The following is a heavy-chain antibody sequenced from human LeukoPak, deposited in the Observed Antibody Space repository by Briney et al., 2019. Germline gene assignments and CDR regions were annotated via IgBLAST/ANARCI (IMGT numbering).Heavy chain of an antibody. CDR2: IFYSGST. Sequence: SETLSLTCTVSGGSIRSGDFYWSWIRQPPGKGLEWIGKIFYSGSTYYNPSLKSRLTMSVDTSKNQFSLNLSSVTAADTAVYYCARARESCGGDCPIFDYWGQGALVTVSS. CDR1: GGSIRSGDFY. D-gene: IGHD2-21*02. V-gene: IGHV4-30-4*01. CDR3: ARARESCGGDCPIFDY. J-gene: IGHJ4*02.